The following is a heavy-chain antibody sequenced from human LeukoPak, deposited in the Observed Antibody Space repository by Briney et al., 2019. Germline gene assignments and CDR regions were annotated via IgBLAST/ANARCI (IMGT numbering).Heavy chain of an antibody. CDR2: TYPGDSDT. CDR1: GYSFTSYW. Sequence: NTGESLKTSCKGSGYSFTSYWIGWVRQMPGKGLEWMGITYPGDSDTRYSPSFQGQVTISADKSISTAYLQWSSLKASDTAMYYCARLGPGGSAYYHYYMDVWGKGTTVTASS. D-gene: IGHD3-16*01. J-gene: IGHJ6*03. V-gene: IGHV5-51*03. CDR3: ARLGPGGSAYYHYYMDV.